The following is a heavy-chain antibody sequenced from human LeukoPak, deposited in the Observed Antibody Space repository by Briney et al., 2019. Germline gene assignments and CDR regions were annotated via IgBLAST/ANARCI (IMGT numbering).Heavy chain of an antibody. D-gene: IGHD2-2*01. CDR3: ATDCSSTSCSFYYYYYGMDV. CDR1: GFTVSSNY. CDR2: IYSGGST. J-gene: IGHJ6*02. Sequence: GGSLRLSCAASGFTVSSNYMSWVRQAPGRGLEWVSVIYSGGSTYYADSVKGRFTISRDNSKNTLYLQMNSLRAEDTAVYYCATDCSSTSCSFYYYYYGMDVWGQGTTVTVSS. V-gene: IGHV3-53*01.